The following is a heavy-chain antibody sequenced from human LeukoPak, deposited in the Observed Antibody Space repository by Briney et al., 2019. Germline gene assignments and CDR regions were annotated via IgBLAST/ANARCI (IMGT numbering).Heavy chain of an antibody. CDR3: ARVKDPGGYYYYYYMDI. D-gene: IGHD3-16*01. Sequence: SETLSLTCAVYGGSFSGHYWTWLRQPPGKGLEWIGEINHSGSTNYNPSLKSRVTISVDTSKNQFSLKVSSVTAADTAVYYCARVKDPGGYYYYYYMDIWGKGNTVTVSS. V-gene: IGHV4-34*01. CDR2: INHSGST. CDR1: GGSFSGHY. J-gene: IGHJ6*03.